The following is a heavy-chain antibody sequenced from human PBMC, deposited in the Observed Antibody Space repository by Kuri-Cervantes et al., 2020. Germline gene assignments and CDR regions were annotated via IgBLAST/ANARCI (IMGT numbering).Heavy chain of an antibody. D-gene: IGHD5-18*01. J-gene: IGHJ4*02. Sequence: SVKVSCKASGYTFTYRYLHWVRQAPGQALEWMGWITPFNGNTNYAQKFQDRVTMTRNTSISTAYMELSSLRSEDTAVYYCARHISEGYRPWWFDYWGQGTLVTVSS. CDR1: GYTFTYRY. V-gene: IGHV1-45*02. CDR2: ITPFNGNT. CDR3: ARHISEGYRPWWFDY.